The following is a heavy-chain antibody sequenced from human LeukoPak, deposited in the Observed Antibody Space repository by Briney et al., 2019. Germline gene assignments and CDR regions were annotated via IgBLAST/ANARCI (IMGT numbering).Heavy chain of an antibody. D-gene: IGHD3-10*01. CDR3: ARGVGFGFNWFDP. J-gene: IGHJ5*02. CDR1: GGSFSGYY. V-gene: IGHV4-34*01. CDR2: INHSGST. Sequence: PSETLSLTCAVYGGSFSGYYWSWIRQPPGKGLEWIGEINHSGSTNYNPSLKSRVTISVDTSKNQFSLKLSSVTAADTAVYYCARGVGFGFNWFDPWGRGTLVTVSS.